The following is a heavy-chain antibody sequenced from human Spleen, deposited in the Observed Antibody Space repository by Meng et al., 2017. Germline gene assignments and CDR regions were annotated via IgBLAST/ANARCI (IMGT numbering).Heavy chain of an antibody. CDR2: IKSNPDGGAA. V-gene: IGHV3-15*01. Sequence: GGSLRLSCAASGFYFPNAWWTWVGQAPGKGRKWVGRIKSNPDGGAAEYAGPVKGIFTISSDDSKNTLYLDMNNLEAEASVVYYCAWADASVFDYWGQGTQVTISS. J-gene: IGHJ4*02. CDR1: GFYFPNAW. CDR3: AWADASVFDY.